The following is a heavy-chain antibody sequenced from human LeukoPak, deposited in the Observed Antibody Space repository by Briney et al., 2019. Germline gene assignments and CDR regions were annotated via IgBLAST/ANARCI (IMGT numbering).Heavy chain of an antibody. J-gene: IGHJ4*02. Sequence: PGGSLRLSCAASGFTFSSYAMSWVRQAPGKGLEWVSAISGSGGSTYYADSVKGRFTISRDNSKNTLYLQMNSLRAEDTAVYYCAKFLTYCSGGSCYVGYFDYWSQGTLVTVSS. CDR1: GFTFSSYA. D-gene: IGHD2-15*01. CDR3: AKFLTYCSGGSCYVGYFDY. V-gene: IGHV3-23*01. CDR2: ISGSGGST.